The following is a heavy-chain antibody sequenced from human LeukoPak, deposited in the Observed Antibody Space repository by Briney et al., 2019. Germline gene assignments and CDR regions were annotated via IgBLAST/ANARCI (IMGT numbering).Heavy chain of an antibody. J-gene: IGHJ4*02. CDR2: IYHSGST. Sequence: SETLSLTCAVSGGSISSGGYSWSWIRQPPGKGLEWIGYIYHSGSTYYNPSLKSRVTISVDTSKNQFSLKLSSVTAADTAVYYCTRVSSGYYKDYWGQGTLVTVSS. CDR3: TRVSSGYYKDY. D-gene: IGHD3-22*01. V-gene: IGHV4-30-2*01. CDR1: GGSISSGGYS.